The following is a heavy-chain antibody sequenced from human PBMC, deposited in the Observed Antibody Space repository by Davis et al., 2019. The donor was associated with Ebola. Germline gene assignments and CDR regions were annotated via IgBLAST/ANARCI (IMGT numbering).Heavy chain of an antibody. CDR2: IYYTGSA. Sequence: PSETLSLTCTVSGVSISRYYWSWTRQPPGKRLGWFGSIYYTGSAYYNSPLASRATISVDTSKNQFSLKLNSVTAADTAMYYCSERGSSVWGQGTLVTVSS. J-gene: IGHJ4*02. CDR1: GVSISRYY. CDR3: SERGSSV. V-gene: IGHV4-59*03. D-gene: IGHD3-10*01.